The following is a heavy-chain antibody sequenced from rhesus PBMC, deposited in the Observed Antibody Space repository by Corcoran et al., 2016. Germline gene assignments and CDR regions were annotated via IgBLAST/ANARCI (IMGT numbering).Heavy chain of an antibody. D-gene: IGHD6-25*01. CDR3: ARGGYSGSWNDYFDY. Sequence: EVQLVETGGGLVQPGGSRKLSCAASGFTFSSYGMSWVRQAPGKGLGWVSAIHIGGGSTYYADSVKGRFTISRDNSKNTLSLQMNSLRAEDTAVYYCARGGYSGSWNDYFDYWGQGVLVTVSS. V-gene: IGHV3S5*01. J-gene: IGHJ4*01. CDR1: GFTFSSYG. CDR2: IHIGGGST.